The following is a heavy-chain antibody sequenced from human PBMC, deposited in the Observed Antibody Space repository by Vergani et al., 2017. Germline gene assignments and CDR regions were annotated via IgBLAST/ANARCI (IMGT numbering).Heavy chain of an antibody. V-gene: IGHV6-1*01. CDR1: GDSVSSNSAA. J-gene: IGHJ6*03. CDR3: ARGRRVLGYCSSTSCYGYYYYYMDV. D-gene: IGHD2-2*01. Sequence: QVQLQQSGPGLVKPSQTLSLTCAISGDSVSSNSAAWNWIRQSPSRGLEWLGRTYYRSKWYNDYAVSVKSRITINPDTSKNQFSLQLNSVTPEDTAVYYCARGRRVLGYCSSTSCYGYYYYYMDVWGKGP. CDR2: TYYRSKWYN.